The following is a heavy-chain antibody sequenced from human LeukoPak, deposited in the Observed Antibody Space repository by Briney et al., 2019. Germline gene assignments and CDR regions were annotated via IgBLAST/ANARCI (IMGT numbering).Heavy chain of an antibody. CDR3: ARAIGQLWTPPDY. Sequence: PGRSLRLSCAASGFTFSSYGMHWVRQLQGEGLEWVAVISYDGSKKYSAESVKGRFSISRDNSKNTLYLQMNSLRAEDTAVYYCARAIGQLWTPPDYWGQGTLVTISS. CDR2: ISYDGSKK. V-gene: IGHV3-30*03. D-gene: IGHD5-18*01. CDR1: GFTFSSYG. J-gene: IGHJ4*02.